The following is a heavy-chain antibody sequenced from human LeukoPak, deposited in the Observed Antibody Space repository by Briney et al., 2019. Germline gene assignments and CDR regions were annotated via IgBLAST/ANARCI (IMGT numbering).Heavy chain of an antibody. D-gene: IGHD2-2*02. CDR1: GYTFTGYY. Sequence: GASVKVSCKASGYTFTGYYMHWVRQAPGLGLEWMGWINPNSGGTNYAQKFQGRVTMTRDTSISTAYMELSRLRSDDTAVYYCARPPWYQLLYPFDYWGQGTLVTVSS. V-gene: IGHV1-2*02. CDR3: ARPPWYQLLYPFDY. CDR2: INPNSGGT. J-gene: IGHJ4*02.